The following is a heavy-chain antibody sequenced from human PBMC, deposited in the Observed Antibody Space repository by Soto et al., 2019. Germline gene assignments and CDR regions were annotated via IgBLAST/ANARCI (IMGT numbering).Heavy chain of an antibody. D-gene: IGHD6-6*01. V-gene: IGHV4-39*01. CDR2: IYYSGST. CDR1: GGSISSSSYY. CDR3: ARQEVEWVPQHSSSSGLPFDY. Sequence: SETLSLTCTVSGGSISSSSYYWGWIRQPPGKGLEWIGSIYYSGSTYYNPSLKSRVTISVDTSKNQFSLKLSSVTAADTAVYYCARQEVEWVPQHSSSSGLPFDYWGQGTLVTVSS. J-gene: IGHJ4*02.